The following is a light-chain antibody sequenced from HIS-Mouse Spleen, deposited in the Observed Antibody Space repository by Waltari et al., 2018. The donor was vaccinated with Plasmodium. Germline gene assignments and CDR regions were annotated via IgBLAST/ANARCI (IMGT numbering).Light chain of an antibody. CDR2: WAS. V-gene: IGKV4-1*01. CDR1: QSVLYSSKNKNY. J-gene: IGKJ4*01. CDR3: QQYYSTPLT. Sequence: DIVMTQSPDSLAVSLGERATLNCKSSQSVLYSSKNKNYFAWSQKKPGQPPKLLIYWASTRESGVPDRFSGSGSGTDFTLTISSLQAEDVAVYYCQQYYSTPLTFGGGTKVEIK.